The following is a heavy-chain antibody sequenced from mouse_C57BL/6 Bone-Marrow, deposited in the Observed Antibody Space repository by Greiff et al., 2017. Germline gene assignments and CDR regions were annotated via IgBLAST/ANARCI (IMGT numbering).Heavy chain of an antibody. CDR3: ASATMVTMDYAMDY. J-gene: IGHJ4*01. CDR2: INPSTGGT. Sequence: EVQLQQSGPELVKPGASVKISCKASGYSFTGYYMNWVKQSPEKSLEWIGEINPSTGGTTYNQKFKAKATLTVDKSSSTAYMQLKSLTSEDSAVYYCASATMVTMDYAMDYWGQGTAVTVSS. V-gene: IGHV1-42*01. CDR1: GYSFTGYY. D-gene: IGHD2-2*01.